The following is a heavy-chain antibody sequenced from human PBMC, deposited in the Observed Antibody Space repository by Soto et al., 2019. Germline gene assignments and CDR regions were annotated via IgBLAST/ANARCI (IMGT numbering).Heavy chain of an antibody. CDR3: ARDLKVAGTNSFYYYGMDV. D-gene: IGHD6-19*01. J-gene: IGHJ6*02. V-gene: IGHV3-21*01. CDR1: GFTFXNYT. CDR2: ISRSSRNI. Sequence: EVQLVESXXXXVKPGGSLTLSCAASGFTFXNYTMNWVRQAPGKGLEWVSTISRSSRNIYYADSVKGRFTISRDNAKNALYLHMNSLRAGDTAVYYCARDLKVAGTNSFYYYGMDVWGQGTTVTVSS.